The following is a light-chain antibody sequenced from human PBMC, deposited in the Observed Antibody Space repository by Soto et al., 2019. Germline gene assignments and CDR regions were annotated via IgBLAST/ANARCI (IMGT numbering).Light chain of an antibody. CDR2: AAS. V-gene: IGKV1-39*01. J-gene: IGKJ5*01. CDR3: QQSYSTSLG. CDR1: QSISSY. Sequence: DIQMTQSPSSLSASVGDRVTITCRASQSISSYLNWYQQKPGKAPKLLIYAASSLQSGVPSRFSGSGSGTDFTLTISSLQPEDFATYYCQQSYSTSLGFGQGTRLEIK.